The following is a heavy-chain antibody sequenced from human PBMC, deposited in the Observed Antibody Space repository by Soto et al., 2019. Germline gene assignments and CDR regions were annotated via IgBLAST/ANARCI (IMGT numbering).Heavy chain of an antibody. CDR2: IDLSDSYT. V-gene: IGHV5-10-1*01. CDR1: GYSFTSYW. J-gene: IGHJ6*02. CDR3: ARLLVPAVAYYYYYGMDV. Sequence: GESLKISCKGSGYSFTSYWISWVRQMPGKGLEWMGRIDLSDSYTNYSPSFQGHVTISADKSISTAYLQWSSLKASDTAMYYCARLLVPAVAYYYYYGMDVWGQGTTVTVSS. D-gene: IGHD2-2*01.